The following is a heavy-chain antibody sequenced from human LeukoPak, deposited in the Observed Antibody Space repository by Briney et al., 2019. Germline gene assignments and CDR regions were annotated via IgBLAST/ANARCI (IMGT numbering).Heavy chain of an antibody. CDR3: AKAPSGQWLVPWFDP. J-gene: IGHJ5*02. CDR2: ISGSGGST. CDR1: GFTFSSYA. V-gene: IGHV3-23*01. D-gene: IGHD6-19*01. Sequence: GGSLRLSCAASGFTFSSYAMSWVRQAPGKGLEWVSAISGSGGSTYYADSVKGRFTISRDNSKNTLYLQMNGLRAEDTAVYYCAKAPSGQWLVPWFDPWGQGTLVTVSS.